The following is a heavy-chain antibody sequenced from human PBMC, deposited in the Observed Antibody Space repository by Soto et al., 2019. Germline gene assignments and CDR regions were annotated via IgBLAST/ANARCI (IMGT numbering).Heavy chain of an antibody. D-gene: IGHD2-15*01. CDR3: SGCSGGACHKNYGMEV. J-gene: IGHJ6*02. CDR1: GFTFSSCT. CDR2: ISPSSGHI. Sequence: EVHLVESGGGLVKPGGSLRLSCAVSGFTFSSCTMNWVRQAPGKGLEWVSSISPSSGHIYYADSVKGRFTISRDNAKNSLLLQINSLRGEDTAVYYGSGCSGGACHKNYGMEVWGQGTTVTVSS. V-gene: IGHV3-21*06.